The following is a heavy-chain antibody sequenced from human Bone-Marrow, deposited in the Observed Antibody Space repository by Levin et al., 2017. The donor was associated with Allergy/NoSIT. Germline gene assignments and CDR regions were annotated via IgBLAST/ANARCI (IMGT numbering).Heavy chain of an antibody. D-gene: IGHD1-1*01. CDR1: GGSMSPYY. CDR3: AIGHPQQHLDGYWFDP. CDR2: IFHSGST. Sequence: SETLSLTCGVSGGSMSPYYWTWIRQTPGRRLEWLGYIFHSGSTSYNPSLEGRVSISIDKSRTQFSLKLTSVTAADAGVYYCAIGHPQQHLDGYWFDPWGRGTRVTVSS. V-gene: IGHV4-59*01. J-gene: IGHJ5*02.